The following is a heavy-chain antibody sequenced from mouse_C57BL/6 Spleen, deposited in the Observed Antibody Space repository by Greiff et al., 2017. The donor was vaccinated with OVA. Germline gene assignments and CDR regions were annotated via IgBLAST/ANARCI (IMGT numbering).Heavy chain of an antibody. CDR3: ARRPQATPSFGY. V-gene: IGHV1-26*01. Sequence: VQLQQSGPELVKPGASVKISCKASGYTFTDYYMNWVKQSHGKSLEWIGDINPNNGGTSYKQKFKGKATLTVDKSSSTAYMELRSLTSEDSAVYYCARRPQATPSFGYWGQGTTLTVAS. CDR2: INPNNGGT. D-gene: IGHD3-2*02. J-gene: IGHJ2*01. CDR1: GYTFTDYY.